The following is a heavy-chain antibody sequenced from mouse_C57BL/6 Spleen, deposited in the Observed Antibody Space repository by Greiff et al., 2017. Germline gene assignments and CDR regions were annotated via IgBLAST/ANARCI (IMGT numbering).Heavy chain of an antibody. CDR1: GYTFTDYY. CDR3: AIYYSNYGWYFDY. CDR2: IGPGSGST. V-gene: IGHV1-77*01. J-gene: IGHJ2*01. Sequence: VQLQQSGAELVKPGASVKISCKASGYTFTDYYINWVKQRPGQGLEWIGKIGPGSGSTYYNEKFKGKATLTADKSSSTAYMQLSSLTSEDSAVYFCAIYYSNYGWYFDYWGQGTTLTVSS. D-gene: IGHD2-5*01.